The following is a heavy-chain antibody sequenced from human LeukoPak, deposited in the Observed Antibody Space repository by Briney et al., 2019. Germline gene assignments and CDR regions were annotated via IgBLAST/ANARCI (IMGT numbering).Heavy chain of an antibody. CDR2: ITGRGSSA. Sequence: GGSLRLSCAASGFSFSNFGMNWVRQGLGKGLEWVSSITGRGSSAYYADSVKGRFTIPRDNSKSTLYLQMNSLRGDDTAVYYCARDYGDYGLDYWGQGALVTVAS. J-gene: IGHJ4*02. D-gene: IGHD4-17*01. V-gene: IGHV3-23*01. CDR3: ARDYGDYGLDY. CDR1: GFSFSNFG.